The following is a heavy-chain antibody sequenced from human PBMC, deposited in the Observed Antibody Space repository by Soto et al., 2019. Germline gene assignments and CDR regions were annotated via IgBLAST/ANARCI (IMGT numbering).Heavy chain of an antibody. D-gene: IGHD6-19*01. V-gene: IGHV5-51*01. CDR2: IYPGDLDT. CDR1: GYSFSSFW. Sequence: GESLKISCKGSGYSFSSFWVAWVRQTPGKGLEWLGIIYPGDLDTRYTSSFQGHVIISADKSSNTVYLQWSSLKASDTAMYYCARSIAVTGTYFSGLDVCGQGTPVTVSS. CDR3: ARSIAVTGTYFSGLDV. J-gene: IGHJ6*02.